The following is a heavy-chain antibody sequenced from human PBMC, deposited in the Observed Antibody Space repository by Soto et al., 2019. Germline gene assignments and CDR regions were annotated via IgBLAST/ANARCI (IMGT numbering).Heavy chain of an antibody. D-gene: IGHD2-8*01. CDR3: ARDLRNGVWGDAFDI. J-gene: IGHJ3*02. V-gene: IGHV4-30-4*01. CDR1: GGSISSGDYY. Sequence: SETLSLTCTVSGGSISSGDYYWSWIRQPPGKGLEWIGYIYYSGSTYYNPSLKSRVTISVDTSKNQFSLKLSSVTAADTAVYYCARDLRNGVWGDAFDIWGQGTMVTVSS. CDR2: IYYSGST.